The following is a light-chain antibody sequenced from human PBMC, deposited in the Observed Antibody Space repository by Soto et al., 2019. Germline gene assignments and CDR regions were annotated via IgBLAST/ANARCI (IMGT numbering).Light chain of an antibody. J-gene: IGKJ2*01. CDR2: WAS. Sequence: DIVMTQSPDSLAVSLGERATINCKSSQSVFYTSDNKNYLAWYQQRPGQPPKLLIYWASTRESGVPDRFSGSGSVTDFTLTISSLQAEDVAVYYCQQYYSTPPYTFGQGTKFEIK. CDR1: QSVFYTSDNKNY. CDR3: QQYYSTPPYT. V-gene: IGKV4-1*01.